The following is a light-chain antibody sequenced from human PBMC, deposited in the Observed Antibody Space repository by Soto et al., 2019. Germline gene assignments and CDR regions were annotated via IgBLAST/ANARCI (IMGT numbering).Light chain of an antibody. CDR1: QSISSW. Sequence: DIQMTQSPSTLSASVGDRVTITCRASQSISSWLAWYQQKPGKAPKLLIYDASSLESGVPSRLSGSGSGTEFTLTISSLQADDFATYCCQQYNSYSFTFCHGTKGDIK. V-gene: IGKV1-5*01. CDR3: QQYNSYSFT. J-gene: IGKJ3*01. CDR2: DAS.